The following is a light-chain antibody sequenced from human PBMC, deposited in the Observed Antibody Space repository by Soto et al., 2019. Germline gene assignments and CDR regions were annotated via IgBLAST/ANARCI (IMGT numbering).Light chain of an antibody. CDR2: WAS. Sequence: DIVMTQSPDSLAVSLGERATINCKSSQSVLYSSNNKNYLAWHQQKPGQPPKLLISWASTRESGVPDRFSGSGSGTDFTLTINSLQAEDVAVYYCQQYYSTPPWTFGQGTKVEIK. CDR3: QQYYSTPPWT. V-gene: IGKV4-1*01. CDR1: QSVLYSSNNKNY. J-gene: IGKJ1*01.